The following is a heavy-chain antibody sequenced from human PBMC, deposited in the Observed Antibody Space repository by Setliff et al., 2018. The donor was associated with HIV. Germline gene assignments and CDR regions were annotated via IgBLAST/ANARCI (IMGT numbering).Heavy chain of an antibody. D-gene: IGHD2-15*01. CDR2: ISRSSSYI. V-gene: IGHV3-21*04. CDR3: AREYCSGGSCYVTPRKIYNWFDP. CDR1: GFTFSSHS. J-gene: IGHJ5*02. Sequence: GSLRLSCAASGFTFSSHSMNWVRQAPGKGLEWVSSISRSSSYIYYSDSVKGRFTISRDNAKNSLYLQMNSLRAEDTALYYCAREYCSGGSCYVTPRKIYNWFDPWGQGTLVTVSS.